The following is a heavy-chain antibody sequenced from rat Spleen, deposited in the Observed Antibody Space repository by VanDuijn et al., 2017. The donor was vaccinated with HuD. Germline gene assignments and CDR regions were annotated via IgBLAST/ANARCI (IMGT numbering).Heavy chain of an antibody. CDR3: ARLGGLRNWFAY. J-gene: IGHJ3*01. V-gene: IGHV5S13*01. CDR1: GFTFNNYD. D-gene: IGHD4-3*01. Sequence: EVQLVESGGGLVQPGRSLKLSCAASGFTFNNYDMAWVRQAPTKGLEWIASISAGGRNTDYRDSVKGRFTISRDYAINTQYLQMDSLRSEDTATYFCARLGGLRNWFAYWGQGTLVTVSS. CDR2: ISAGGRNT.